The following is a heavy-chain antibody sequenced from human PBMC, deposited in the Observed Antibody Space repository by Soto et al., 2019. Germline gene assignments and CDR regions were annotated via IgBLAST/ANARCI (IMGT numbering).Heavy chain of an antibody. V-gene: IGHV3-48*02. CDR1: GFSLANYP. J-gene: IGHJ4*02. Sequence: SGGSLRLSCVASGFSLANYPMNLVRQTPGKGLEWISYSSPRGDTIYYADSVEGRFTISRDNARNSLSLHMSSLRDEDSALYYCAKGPHTNVGWYYYFESWGQGVPVTVSS. D-gene: IGHD6-19*01. CDR2: SSPRGDTI. CDR3: AKGPHTNVGWYYYFES.